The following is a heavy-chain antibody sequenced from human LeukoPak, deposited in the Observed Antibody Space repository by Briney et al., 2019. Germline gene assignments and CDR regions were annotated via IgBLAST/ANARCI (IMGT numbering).Heavy chain of an antibody. V-gene: IGHV4-30-4*01. Sequence: SETLSLTCTVSGGSVSSGDYYWSWIRQPPGKGLEWIGYIYYSGSTYYNPSLKSRVTMSVDTSKNQFSLKLSSVTAADTAVFYCARDRSGIAADWGQGILVTVSS. CDR3: ARDRSGIAAD. D-gene: IGHD1-26*01. J-gene: IGHJ4*02. CDR1: GGSVSSGDYY. CDR2: IYYSGST.